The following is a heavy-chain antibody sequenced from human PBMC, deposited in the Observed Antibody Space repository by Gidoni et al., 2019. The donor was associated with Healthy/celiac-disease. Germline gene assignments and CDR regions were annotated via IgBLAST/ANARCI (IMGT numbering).Heavy chain of an antibody. Sequence: EVQLLESGGGLVQPGGSLRLSCAASGFTFSSYAMSWVRQAPGKGLEWVSGGSGGSTYYADSVKGQFTISRDNSKNTLYLQMNSLRAEDTAIYYCAKDTIVRRSTVTTWWYFDLWGRGTLVTVSS. CDR3: AKDTIVRRSTVTTWWYFDL. CDR2: GSGGST. J-gene: IGHJ2*01. D-gene: IGHD4-17*01. V-gene: IGHV3-23*01. CDR1: GFTFSSYA.